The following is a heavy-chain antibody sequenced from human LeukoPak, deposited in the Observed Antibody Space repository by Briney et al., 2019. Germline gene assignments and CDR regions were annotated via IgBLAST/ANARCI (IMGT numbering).Heavy chain of an antibody. Sequence: GGSLRLSCAVSGFTFSSYWMSWVRQAPGRGLEWVAKIKQEGSEKYYVGSGKGRFTIGRDNAKNSLYLQMNSVRAEDTAVYYCARARSWYLFGFDYWGQGTLVTVSS. CDR3: ARARSWYLFGFDY. D-gene: IGHD6-13*01. J-gene: IGHJ4*02. CDR2: IKQEGSEK. CDR1: GFTFSSYW. V-gene: IGHV3-7*01.